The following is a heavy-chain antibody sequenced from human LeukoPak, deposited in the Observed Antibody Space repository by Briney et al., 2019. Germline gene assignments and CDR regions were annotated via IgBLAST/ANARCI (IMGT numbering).Heavy chain of an antibody. D-gene: IGHD2-21*01. CDR1: GFTFSSYG. Sequence: GGSLRLSCAASGFTFSSYGFHWVRQAPGKGLEWVAVIWYDGSKKYYADSVKGRFTISNDNSKNTLYLQMNSLRAEDSAVYYCAKEETTHSLYCVGTCYIFDYWGQGTLVIVSS. V-gene: IGHV3-33*06. CDR2: IWYDGSKK. J-gene: IGHJ4*02. CDR3: AKEETTHSLYCVGTCYIFDY.